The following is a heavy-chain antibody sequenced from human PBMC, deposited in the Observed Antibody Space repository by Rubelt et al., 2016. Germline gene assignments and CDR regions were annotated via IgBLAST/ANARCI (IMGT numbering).Heavy chain of an antibody. V-gene: IGHV3-64D*06. CDR2: ITSSRGST. CDR3: VSLYRGDYRVI. J-gene: IGHJ3*02. D-gene: IGHD1-26*01. Sequence: APGKGLEYISAITSSRGSTYYTDSVKGRFTISRDNSKNTLSLQMNSLRAEDTALYYCVSLYRGDYRVIWGQGTMVTVSS.